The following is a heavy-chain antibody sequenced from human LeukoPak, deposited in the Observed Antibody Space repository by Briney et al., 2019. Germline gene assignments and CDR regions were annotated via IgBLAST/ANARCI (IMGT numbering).Heavy chain of an antibody. J-gene: IGHJ4*02. CDR2: IYYSGST. D-gene: IGHD2-15*01. V-gene: IGHV4-59*12. CDR1: GGSISSYY. CDR3: VRLPHAMSPFDY. Sequence: SETLSLTCTVSGGSISSYYWGWIRQPPGKGLEWIGYIYYSGSTNYNSSLKSRVTMSVDTSKNQFSLKLNSVTAADTAVYYCVRLPHAMSPFDYWGQGTLVTVSS.